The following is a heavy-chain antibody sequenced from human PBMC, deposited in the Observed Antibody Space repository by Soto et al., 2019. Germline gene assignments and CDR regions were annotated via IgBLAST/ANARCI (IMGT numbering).Heavy chain of an antibody. Sequence: GPEVKKPGASVKVSCKASGYPFNTYGVTWVRQAPGQGLEWMAWINAYNGNRIYAQNFQGRVTVTTDTSTSAAYRELMSLTSDDTAVYFCARDRDRVADSWGLGTMVTVSS. D-gene: IGHD2-15*01. CDR3: ARDRDRVADS. J-gene: IGHJ3*02. CDR2: INAYNGNR. V-gene: IGHV1-18*01. CDR1: GYPFNTYG.